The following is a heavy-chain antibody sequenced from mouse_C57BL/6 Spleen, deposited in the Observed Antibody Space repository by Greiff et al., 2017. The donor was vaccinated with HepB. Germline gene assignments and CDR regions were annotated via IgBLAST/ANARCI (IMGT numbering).Heavy chain of an antibody. CDR3: ARNYENAMDY. V-gene: IGHV1-4*01. CDR2: INPSSGYT. J-gene: IGHJ4*01. D-gene: IGHD1-1*01. Sequence: VHLVESGAELARPGASVKMSCKASGYTFTSYTMHWVKQRPGQGLEWIGYINPSSGYTKYNQKFKDKATLTADKSSSTAYMQLSSLTSEDSAVYYCARNYENAMDYWGQGTSVTVSS. CDR1: GYTFTSYT.